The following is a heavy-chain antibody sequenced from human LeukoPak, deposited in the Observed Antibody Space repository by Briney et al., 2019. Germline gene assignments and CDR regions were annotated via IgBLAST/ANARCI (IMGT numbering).Heavy chain of an antibody. CDR2: IIPIFGTA. V-gene: IGHV1-69*13. CDR1: GYTFTGYY. J-gene: IGHJ4*02. Sequence: ASVTVSCKASGYTFTGYYIHWVRQAPGQGLEWMGGIIPIFGTANYAQKFQGRVTITADESTSTAYMELSSLRSEDTAVYYCARHYWRRHDEFDYWGQGTLVTVSS. D-gene: IGHD2-8*02. CDR3: ARHYWRRHDEFDY.